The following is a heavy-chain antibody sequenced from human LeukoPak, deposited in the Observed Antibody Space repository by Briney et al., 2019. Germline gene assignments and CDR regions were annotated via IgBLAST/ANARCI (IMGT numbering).Heavy chain of an antibody. Sequence: GRSLRLSCVASGFTFSTYRMNWVRQAPGKGLEWVSYISTSGTTIYYADSVRGRFTVSRDNAKSSLYLQMNSLRDDDTAVYYCARVWAYYYNDSGYFIDYWGPGTLVTVSS. V-gene: IGHV3-48*02. CDR3: ARVWAYYYNDSGYFIDY. D-gene: IGHD3-22*01. J-gene: IGHJ4*02. CDR1: GFTFSTYR. CDR2: ISTSGTTI.